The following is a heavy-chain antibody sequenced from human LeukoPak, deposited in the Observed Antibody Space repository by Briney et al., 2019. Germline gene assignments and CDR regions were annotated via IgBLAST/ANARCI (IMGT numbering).Heavy chain of an antibody. CDR1: GYSISSGYY. Sequence: SETLSLTCTVSGYSISSGYYWGWIRQPPGKGLEWIGGIYHSGSTSYNPSLKSRVTISVDTSKNQFSLKLSSVTAADTAVYYCARGALLRYFDWLLADAFDIWGQGTMVTVSS. V-gene: IGHV4-38-2*02. CDR2: IYHSGST. CDR3: ARGALLRYFDWLLADAFDI. J-gene: IGHJ3*02. D-gene: IGHD3-9*01.